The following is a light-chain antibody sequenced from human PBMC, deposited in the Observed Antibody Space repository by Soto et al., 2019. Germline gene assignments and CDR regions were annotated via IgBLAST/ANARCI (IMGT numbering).Light chain of an antibody. J-gene: IGKJ4*01. CDR3: QQADSFPLT. V-gene: IGKV1-12*01. CDR2: GAS. Sequence: DIQMTQSPSSLSTSVGDRVTITCRASQDISTLLAWYQQKPGKAPKLLIYGASTLESGVPSRFSGRGSGTDFTLTISSLQPEDFATYFCQQADSFPLTFGGGTKVDIK. CDR1: QDISTL.